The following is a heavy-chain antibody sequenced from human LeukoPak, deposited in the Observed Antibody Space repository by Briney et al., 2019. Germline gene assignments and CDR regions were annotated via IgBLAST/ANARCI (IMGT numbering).Heavy chain of an antibody. J-gene: IGHJ4*02. CDR3: ARDRYSGYDSGADY. CDR2: VSSDGGST. Sequence: PGGSLRLSCAASGFTFSSHGMHWVRQAPGKGLEYASGVSSDGGSTHYANSVKGRFTISRDNSKNTLYLQMGSLRAEDMAVYYCARDRYSGYDSGADYWGQGTLVTVSS. CDR1: GFTFSSHG. D-gene: IGHD5-12*01. V-gene: IGHV3-64*01.